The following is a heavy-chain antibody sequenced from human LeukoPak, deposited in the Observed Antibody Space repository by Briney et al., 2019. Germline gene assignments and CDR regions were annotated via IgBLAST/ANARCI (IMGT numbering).Heavy chain of an antibody. D-gene: IGHD3-10*01. V-gene: IGHV3-23*01. J-gene: IGHJ4*02. CDR1: GITLSNYG. CDR2: LSASGGST. Sequence: GGSLRLSCAISGITLSNYGMSWVRQPPGKGLEWVAGLSASGGSTNYADSVKGRFTISRDNPKNTLYLQMNSLRAEDTAVYFCAKRGVVIRVILVGFHKEAYYFDSWGQGALVTVSS. CDR3: AKRGVVIRVILVGFHKEAYYFDS.